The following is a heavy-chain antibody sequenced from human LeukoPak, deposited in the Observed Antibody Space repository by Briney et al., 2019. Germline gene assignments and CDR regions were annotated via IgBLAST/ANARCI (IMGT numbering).Heavy chain of an antibody. V-gene: IGHV3-21*01. CDR1: GFTFSSYS. J-gene: IGHJ4*02. CDR2: ISSSSSYI. CDR3: ARGIAVAGWVDY. Sequence: PGGSLRLSCAASGFTFSSYSMNWVRQAPGKGLEWVSSISSSSSYIYYADSVKGRFTISRDNAKNSLYLQMNSLRAEDTAVYYCARGIAVAGWVDYWGQGTLVTVSS. D-gene: IGHD6-19*01.